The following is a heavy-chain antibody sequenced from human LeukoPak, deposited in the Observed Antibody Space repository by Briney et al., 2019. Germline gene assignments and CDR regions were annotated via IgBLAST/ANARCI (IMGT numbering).Heavy chain of an antibody. CDR1: GFPFRTYG. CDR3: AKSLGRGQGLPPGGDDTFDI. D-gene: IGHD6-19*01. V-gene: IGHV3-30*02. Sequence: GSLRLSCAASGFPFRTYGMTWVRQAPGKGLEWVTFIRDDGLRIYYTDSVKGRFTISRDNSKNTVNLQMSSLRAEDTAVYYCAKSLGRGQGLPPGGDDTFDIWGRGTMVTVSS. CDR2: IRDDGLRI. J-gene: IGHJ3*02.